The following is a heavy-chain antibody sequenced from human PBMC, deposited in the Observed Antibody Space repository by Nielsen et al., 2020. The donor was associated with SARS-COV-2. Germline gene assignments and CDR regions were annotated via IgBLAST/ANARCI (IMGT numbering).Heavy chain of an antibody. CDR2: IYYSGST. D-gene: IGHD3-3*01. CDR1: GDSFSIYS. V-gene: IGHV4-59*01. J-gene: IGHJ3*02. CDR3: ARERDFWSGYKAFEI. Sequence: SETLSLTSSVSGDSFSIYSWSWIRQPPGKGLEWIGYIYYSGSTNYNPSLESRVTISIDTSKHQFSLRLTSVTAADTAIYYCARERDFWSGYKAFEIWGQGTVVTVSS.